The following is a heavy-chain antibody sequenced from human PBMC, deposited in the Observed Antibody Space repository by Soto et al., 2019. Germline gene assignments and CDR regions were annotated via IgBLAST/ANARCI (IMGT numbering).Heavy chain of an antibody. Sequence: QITLKESGPTLVNPTQTLTLTCTFSGFSLSTSGVGVGWIRQPPGKALEWLALIYWDDDKRYSPSLKSRLTITKDTSKNQVVLTMTNMDPVDTATYYCARTYNWNYMYYFDYWGQGTLVTVSS. J-gene: IGHJ4*02. D-gene: IGHD1-7*01. CDR2: IYWDDDK. V-gene: IGHV2-5*02. CDR1: GFSLSTSGVG. CDR3: ARTYNWNYMYYFDY.